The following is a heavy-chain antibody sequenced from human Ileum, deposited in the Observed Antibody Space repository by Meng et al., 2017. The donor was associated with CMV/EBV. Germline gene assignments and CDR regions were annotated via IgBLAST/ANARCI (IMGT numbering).Heavy chain of an antibody. V-gene: IGHV3-74*03. D-gene: IGHD6-19*01. CDR3: TRESSPFSSDWYDACDI. CDR2: MNNDGSSK. J-gene: IGHJ3*02. CDR1: GFNFNNYW. Sequence: GESLKISCAASGFNFNNYWMYWVRQVPGKGLVWVSLMNNDGSSKTYADSVKGRFTISRDNTKNTLYLQMDSLRDENTAGYFYTRESSPFSSDWYDACDIWGQGTMVTVSS.